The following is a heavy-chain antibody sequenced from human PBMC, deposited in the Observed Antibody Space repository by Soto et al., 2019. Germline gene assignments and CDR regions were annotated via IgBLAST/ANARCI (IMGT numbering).Heavy chain of an antibody. D-gene: IGHD3-9*01. CDR2: ISSNGGST. Sequence: PGGSLRLSCSASGFTFSSYAMHWVRQAPGKGLKYVSAISSNGGSTYYADSVKGRFTISRDNSKNTLYLQMSSLRAEDTAVYYCVKEAISHYDILTGYVWFDPWGQGTLVTVSS. CDR3: VKEAISHYDILTGYVWFDP. V-gene: IGHV3-64D*08. J-gene: IGHJ5*02. CDR1: GFTFSSYA.